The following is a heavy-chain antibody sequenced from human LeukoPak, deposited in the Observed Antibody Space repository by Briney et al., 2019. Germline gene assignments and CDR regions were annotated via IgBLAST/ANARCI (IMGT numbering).Heavy chain of an antibody. CDR1: GGTFSSYA. Sequence: ASVKVSCKASGGTFSSYAISWVRQAPGQGLEWMGWISAYNGNTNYAQKLQGRVTMTTDTSTSTAYMELRSLRSDDTAVYYCARIFYYDSSGYYYRFDYWGQGTLVTVSS. D-gene: IGHD3-22*01. CDR3: ARIFYYDSSGYYYRFDY. J-gene: IGHJ4*02. CDR2: ISAYNGNT. V-gene: IGHV1-18*01.